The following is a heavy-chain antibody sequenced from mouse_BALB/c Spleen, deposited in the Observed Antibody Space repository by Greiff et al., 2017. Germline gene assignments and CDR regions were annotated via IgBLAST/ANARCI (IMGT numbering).Heavy chain of an antibody. Sequence: VKLQESGPGLVAPSQSLSITCTVSGFSLTSYDISWIRQPPGKGLEWLGVIWTGGGTNYNSAFMSRLSISKDNSKSQVFLKMNSLQTDDTAIYYCVRDDYDYPFDYWGQGTTLTVSS. V-gene: IGHV2-9-2*01. D-gene: IGHD2-4*01. J-gene: IGHJ2*01. CDR2: IWTGGGT. CDR3: VRDDYDYPFDY. CDR1: GFSLTSYD.